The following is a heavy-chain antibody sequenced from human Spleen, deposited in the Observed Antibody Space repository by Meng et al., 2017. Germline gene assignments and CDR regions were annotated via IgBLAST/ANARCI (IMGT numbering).Heavy chain of an antibody. CDR2: ITTSGSRT. D-gene: IGHD6-19*01. CDR1: GFTFNTYS. V-gene: IGHV3-23*01. CDR3: AKAQYSSGWYGDAFDI. Sequence: GGSLRLSCAASGFTFNTYSLNWVRQAPGKGLEWVSFITTSGSRTYYADSVKGRFTISRDNSKNTLHLQMNSLRGEDTAIFYCAKAQYSSGWYGDAFDIWGQGTMVTVSS. J-gene: IGHJ3*02.